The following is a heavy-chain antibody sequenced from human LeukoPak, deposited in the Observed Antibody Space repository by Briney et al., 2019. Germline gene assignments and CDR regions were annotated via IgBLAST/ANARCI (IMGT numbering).Heavy chain of an antibody. CDR3: ARDDGSYSLSPGLDY. CDR1: GFTFSSYT. CDR2: IIISISYT. D-gene: IGHD1-26*01. V-gene: IGHV3-21*03. J-gene: IGHJ4*02. Sequence: GGSLRLSCAASGFTFSSYTMNWVRPTPGKGLEWVSYIIISISYTYYAHSLKSRVTISRDNTTNSHYLQINSPRDQSTAVYYSARDDGSYSLSPGLDYWGQGTLVTVSS.